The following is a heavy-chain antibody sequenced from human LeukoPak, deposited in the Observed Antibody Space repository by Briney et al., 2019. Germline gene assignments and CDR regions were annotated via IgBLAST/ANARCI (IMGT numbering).Heavy chain of an antibody. J-gene: IGHJ4*02. V-gene: IGHV3-21*01. Sequence: PGGSLRLSCAASEFTFNSYSMNWVRQAPGKGLEWASFISSSSSYIYYADSVKGRFTISRDNAKSSLYLQMNSLRAEDMAVYYCASGRGGAGDFDYWGQGTLVTVSS. CDR1: EFTFNSYS. CDR3: ASGRGGAGDFDY. CDR2: ISSSSSYI. D-gene: IGHD1-26*01.